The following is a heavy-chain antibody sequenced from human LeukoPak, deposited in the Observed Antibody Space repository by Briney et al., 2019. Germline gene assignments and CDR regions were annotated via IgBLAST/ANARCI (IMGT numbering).Heavy chain of an antibody. D-gene: IGHD3-10*01. J-gene: IGHJ4*02. CDR3: ARDLDQYNGRFGGFGHDF. CDR1: GYTFINYG. V-gene: IGHV1-18*01. Sequence: VKVSCKTSGYTFINYGINWVRQAPGQGLEWMGWISAYNGNTNYAQSLQGRVTMTTDTSTSTVYMEMRSLTSDDTAVYYCARDLDQYNGRFGGFGHDFWGQGTLVTVSS. CDR2: ISAYNGNT.